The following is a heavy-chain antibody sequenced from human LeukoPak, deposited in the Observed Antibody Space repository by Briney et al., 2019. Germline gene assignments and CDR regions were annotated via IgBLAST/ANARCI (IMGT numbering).Heavy chain of an antibody. CDR2: IYYSGST. Sequence: SETLPPTCTVPGGSISSYYWSWIRQPPGKGLEWIGYIYYSGSTNYDPSLKSRVTISVDTSKNQFSLKLSSVTAADTAVYYCARGYYDILTGYYPYYYYYMDVWGKGTTVTISS. D-gene: IGHD3-9*01. V-gene: IGHV4-59*01. J-gene: IGHJ6*03. CDR3: ARGYYDILTGYYPYYYYYMDV. CDR1: GGSISSYY.